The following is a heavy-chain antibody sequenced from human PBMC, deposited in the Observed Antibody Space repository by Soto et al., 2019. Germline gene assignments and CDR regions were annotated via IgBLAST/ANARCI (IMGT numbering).Heavy chain of an antibody. V-gene: IGHV1-69*13. Sequence: SVKVSCKASGGTFSSYAISWVRQAPGQGLEWIGGINPIFGTANYAQKFRGRVTITADESTSTAYMELSSLRSEDTAVYYCARGGYYYDSSGYTPGYGMDVWGQGTTVTVSS. CDR2: INPIFGTA. J-gene: IGHJ6*02. CDR1: GGTFSSYA. CDR3: ARGGYYYDSSGYTPGYGMDV. D-gene: IGHD3-22*01.